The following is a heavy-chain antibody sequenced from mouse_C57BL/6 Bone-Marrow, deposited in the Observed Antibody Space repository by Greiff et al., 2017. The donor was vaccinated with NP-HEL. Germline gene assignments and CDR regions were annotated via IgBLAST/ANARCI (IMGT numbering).Heavy chain of an antibody. CDR1: GFNIKDDY. D-gene: IGHD2-12*01. V-gene: IGHV14-4*01. J-gene: IGHJ3*01. Sequence: VQLQQSGAELVRPGASVKLSCTASGFNIKDDYMHWVKQRPEQGLEWIGWIDPENGDTEYASKFQGKATITADKSSNTASLQLSSLTSEDTAVYYCTTYRGGFAYWGQGTLVTVSA. CDR3: TTYRGGFAY. CDR2: IDPENGDT.